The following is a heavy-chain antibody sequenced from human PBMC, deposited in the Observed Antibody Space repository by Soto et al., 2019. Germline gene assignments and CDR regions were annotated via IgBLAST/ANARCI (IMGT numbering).Heavy chain of an antibody. CDR2: ISGSGGST. J-gene: IGHJ6*02. V-gene: IGHV3-23*01. D-gene: IGHD5-12*01. CDR3: TKDMGDGYNIYYYYGMDV. CDR1: GFTFSIYA. Sequence: GGSLRLSCAASGFTFSIYAMSWVRQAPGKGLEWVSGISGSGGSTHYADSVKGRFTISRDNSKNTLYLQMNSLRAEDTAVYHCTKDMGDGYNIYYYYGMDVWGQGTMVTVSS.